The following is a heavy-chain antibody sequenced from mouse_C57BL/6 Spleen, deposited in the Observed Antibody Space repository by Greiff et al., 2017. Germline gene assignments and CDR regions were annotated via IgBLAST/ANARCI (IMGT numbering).Heavy chain of an antibody. V-gene: IGHV1-15*01. D-gene: IGHD2-2*01. CDR3: ARDGNDVGYYAMDY. J-gene: IGHJ4*01. CDR2: IDPETGGT. Sequence: QVHVKQSGAELVRPGASVTLSCTASGYTFTDYDMHWVKQTPVHGLEWIGAIDPETGGTASNQKFKGKAILTADKSSSTAYMELRSLTSEDSAVYYCARDGNDVGYYAMDYWGQGTSVTVSS. CDR1: GYTFTDYD.